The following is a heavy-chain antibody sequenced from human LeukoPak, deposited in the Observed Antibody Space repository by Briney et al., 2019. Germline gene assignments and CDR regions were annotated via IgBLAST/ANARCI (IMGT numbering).Heavy chain of an antibody. CDR3: ARDGGDKTAYYGDQFDE. D-gene: IGHD3-9*01. J-gene: IGHJ4*02. Sequence: PGGSLRLSCSASGFIFSNYAMHWVRLAPGKGLEWVAIISYDGTRRHYADSAEGRFTISRDNSKNTLYLQMIGLRPEDTAVYYCARDGGDKTAYYGDQFDEWGQGTLVTVSP. CDR2: ISYDGTRR. V-gene: IGHV3-30*04. CDR1: GFIFSNYA.